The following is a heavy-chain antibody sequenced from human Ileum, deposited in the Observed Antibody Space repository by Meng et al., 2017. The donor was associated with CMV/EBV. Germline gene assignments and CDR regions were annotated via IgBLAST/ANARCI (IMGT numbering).Heavy chain of an antibody. J-gene: IGHJ4*02. CDR3: ARDGGYDSSGYYDY. Sequence: SDTLSLTCTVSGGSISSYYWSWIRQPPGKGLEWIGYIYYSGSTNYNPSLKSRVTISVDTSKNQFSLKLSSVTAADTAVYYCARDGGYDSSGYYDYWGQGTLVTVSS. CDR1: GGSISSYY. V-gene: IGHV4-59*01. D-gene: IGHD3-22*01. CDR2: IYYSGST.